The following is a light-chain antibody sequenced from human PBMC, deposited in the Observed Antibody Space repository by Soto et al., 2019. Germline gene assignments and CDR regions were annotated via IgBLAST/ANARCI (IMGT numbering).Light chain of an antibody. CDR1: QSVTSNF. J-gene: IGKJ4*01. CDR3: HQYGSSPVT. CDR2: AAS. V-gene: IGKV3-20*01. Sequence: EIVLTQSPGTLSLSPGERATLSCRASQSVTSNFLAWYQQKLGQAPRLLIYAASSRATGIPDRFSGSESGTDFTLTISRLEPEDCAVYYCHQYGSSPVTFGGGSKVEIK.